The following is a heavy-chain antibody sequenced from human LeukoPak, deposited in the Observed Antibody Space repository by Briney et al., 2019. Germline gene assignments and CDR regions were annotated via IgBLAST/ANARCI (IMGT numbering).Heavy chain of an antibody. J-gene: IGHJ5*02. CDR2: IWYDASNK. CDR1: GFTFSSYA. V-gene: IGHV3-33*08. Sequence: GRSLRLSCAASGFTFSSYAMQWVRQAPGKGLEWVAVIWYDASNKYYADSVKGRFTISRDNSKNTLYLQMNSLRDDDTAVYYCVRGVGVSRFNYLDPWGQGTLVIVSS. CDR3: VRGVGVSRFNYLDP. D-gene: IGHD1-7*01.